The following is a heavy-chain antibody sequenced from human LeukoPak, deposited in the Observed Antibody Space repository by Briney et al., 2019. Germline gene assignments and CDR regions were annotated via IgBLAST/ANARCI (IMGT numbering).Heavy chain of an antibody. CDR2: ITANGGSK. J-gene: IGHJ6*03. CDR1: GFTFSDYT. V-gene: IGHV3-64*02. CDR3: ARGPNYSFYMDV. Sequence: GGSLRLSCAASGFTFSDYTMHWVRLAPGKRLEYVSAITANGGSKYHADSVRARFTVSRDNSKNTLYLQMGSLRAEDTALYYCARGPNYSFYMDVWGKGATVTVSS.